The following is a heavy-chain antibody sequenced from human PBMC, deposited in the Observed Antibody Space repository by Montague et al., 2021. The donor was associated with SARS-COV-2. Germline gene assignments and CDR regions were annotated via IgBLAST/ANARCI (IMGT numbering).Heavy chain of an antibody. CDR2: IYWNGDK. Sequence: PALVTPTQTLTLTCTFSGFSLRSDDEGVAWIRQSPGQALEWLAVIYWNGDKRYSPSPQRRLTITKDTSESQVVLTMTNMDPVDTATYYCAHRGMIRGLIFDYWGQGTLVTVSA. D-gene: IGHD3-10*01. J-gene: IGHJ4*02. V-gene: IGHV2-5*01. CDR1: GFSLRSDDEG. CDR3: AHRGMIRGLIFDY.